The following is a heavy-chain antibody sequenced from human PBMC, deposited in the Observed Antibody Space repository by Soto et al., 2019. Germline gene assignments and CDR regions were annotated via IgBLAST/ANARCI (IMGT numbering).Heavy chain of an antibody. V-gene: IGHV3-7*01. CDR3: ARQPGYSYGYSHAFDI. Sequence: PGGSLRLSCAASGFTFSSYWMSWVRQAPGKGLEWVANIKQDGSEKYYVDSVKGRFTISRDNAKNSLYLQMNSLRAEDTAVYYCARQPGYSYGYSHAFDIWGQGTMVTVSS. CDR2: IKQDGSEK. J-gene: IGHJ3*02. D-gene: IGHD5-18*01. CDR1: GFTFSSYW.